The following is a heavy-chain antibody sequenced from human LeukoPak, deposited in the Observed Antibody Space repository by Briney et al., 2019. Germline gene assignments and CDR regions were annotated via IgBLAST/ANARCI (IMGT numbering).Heavy chain of an antibody. D-gene: IGHD3-22*01. V-gene: IGHV3-23*01. CDR2: FSGSGGNT. J-gene: IGHJ4*02. CDR1: GFTFSTYA. CDR3: ARVQTDSSGDYYRFDY. Sequence: GGSLRLSCAASGFTFSTYAMSWVRQAPGKGLEWVSSFSGSGGNTYYAYSVMGRFTISRDNSKNTLYLQMNSLRAEDTAVYYCARVQTDSSGDYYRFDYWGQGTLVTVSS.